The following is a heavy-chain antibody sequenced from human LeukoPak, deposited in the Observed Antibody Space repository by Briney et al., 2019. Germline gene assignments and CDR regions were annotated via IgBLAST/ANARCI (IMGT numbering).Heavy chain of an antibody. J-gene: IGHJ4*02. V-gene: IGHV1-18*01. CDR3: ARDKDLGAVAGAFDY. CDR1: GYTFSNKG. CDR2: ISGYNGHT. D-gene: IGHD6-19*01. Sequence: ASVKVSCKASGYTFSNKGISWVRQAPGQGLEWMGWISGYNGHTKYAQKFQGRVTMTTDTSTSTAYMELTSLTSDDTAVYCCARDKDLGAVAGAFDYWGQGTLVTVSS.